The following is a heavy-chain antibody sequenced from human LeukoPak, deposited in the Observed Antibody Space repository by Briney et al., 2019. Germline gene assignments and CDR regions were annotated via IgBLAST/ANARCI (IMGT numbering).Heavy chain of an antibody. J-gene: IGHJ4*02. CDR2: IKQDGSDK. CDR3: ARCGRLWIQLPWV. V-gene: IGHV3-7*04. CDR1: GFTFSSYW. Sequence: GGSLRLSCAASGFTFSSYWMSWVRQAPGKGLEWVANIKQDGSDKYYVDSVKGRFTISRDNAKNSLYLQMNSLRAEDTAVYYCARCGRLWIQLPWVWGQGTLVTVSS. D-gene: IGHD5-18*01.